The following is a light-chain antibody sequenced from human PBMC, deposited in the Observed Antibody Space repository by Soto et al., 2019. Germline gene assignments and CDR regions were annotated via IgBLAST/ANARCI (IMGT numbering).Light chain of an antibody. V-gene: IGLV2-14*03. CDR1: SSDVGGYDY. CDR3: SSYINSSTSLV. CDR2: DVS. Sequence: QSALTQPASMSGSPGQSITISCTGTSSDVGGYDYVSWYQHHPGKAPKLMIYDVSNRPSGVSDRFSGSKSGNTASLNISGLQAEDEADYYCSSYINSSTSLVFGGGTKLT. J-gene: IGLJ2*01.